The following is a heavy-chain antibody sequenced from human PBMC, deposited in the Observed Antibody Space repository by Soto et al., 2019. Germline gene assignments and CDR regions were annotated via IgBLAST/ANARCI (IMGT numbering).Heavy chain of an antibody. J-gene: IGHJ4*02. D-gene: IGHD3-22*01. V-gene: IGHV3-72*01. Sequence: GGSLRLSCACAGFTLSDHYIDWVRQAPGKGLEWVGRSRDKPQGYSTTYAASVKGRFTTSRDESKNSAYLQMNSLKTEDTAVYYCVRATFFSDSSGYTRCLDYWGQGTLVTVSS. CDR2: SRDKPQGYST. CDR1: GFTLSDHY. CDR3: VRATFFSDSSGYTRCLDY.